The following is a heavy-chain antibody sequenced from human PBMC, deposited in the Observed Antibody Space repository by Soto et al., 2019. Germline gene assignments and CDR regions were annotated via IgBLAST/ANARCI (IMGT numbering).Heavy chain of an antibody. CDR1: GGAFGSYA. CDR2: IVPMFDTT. J-gene: IGHJ4*02. D-gene: IGHD2-15*01. CDR3: TRHRGYSSGYWGQDF. Sequence: QVQLVQSGTEVKKPGSSVKVSCKASGGAFGSYAINWVRQAPGQGLEWMGGIVPMFDTTNYAQRFQGRVTGTADESTSTVYLELTRLRSEDTGMYYCTRHRGYSSGYWGQDFWGQGTLVTVSS. V-gene: IGHV1-69*01.